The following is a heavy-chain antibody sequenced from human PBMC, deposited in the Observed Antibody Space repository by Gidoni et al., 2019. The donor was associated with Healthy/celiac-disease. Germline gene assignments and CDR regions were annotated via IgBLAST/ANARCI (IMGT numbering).Heavy chain of an antibody. Sequence: QVQLVESGGGVVQPGRSLRLSCAASGFTFSSYGMHWVRQAPGKGLEWVAVIWYDGSNKYYADSVKGRFTISRDNSKNTLYLQMNSLRAEDTAVYYCARFAGSSSWLRYFDYWGQGTLVTVSS. V-gene: IGHV3-33*01. CDR3: ARFAGSSSWLRYFDY. CDR2: IWYDGSNK. J-gene: IGHJ4*02. D-gene: IGHD6-13*01. CDR1: GFTFSSYG.